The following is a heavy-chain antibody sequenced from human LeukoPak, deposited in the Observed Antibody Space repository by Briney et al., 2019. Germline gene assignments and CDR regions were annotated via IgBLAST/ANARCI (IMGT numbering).Heavy chain of an antibody. J-gene: IGHJ6*03. D-gene: IGHD2-2*01. CDR2: IWYDGSNK. Sequence: GGSLGLSCAASGFTFSSYGMHWVRQAPGKGLEWVAVIWYDGSNKYYADSVKGRFTISRDNSKNTLYLQMNSLRAEDTAVYYCARGRLGYCSSTSCYGSSHYYYYMDVWGKGTTVTVSS. CDR3: ARGRLGYCSSTSCYGSSHYYYYMDV. CDR1: GFTFSSYG. V-gene: IGHV3-33*01.